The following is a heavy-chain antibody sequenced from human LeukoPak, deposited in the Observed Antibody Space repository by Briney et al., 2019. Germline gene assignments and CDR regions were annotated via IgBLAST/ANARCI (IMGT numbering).Heavy chain of an antibody. CDR1: GGSISSYY. V-gene: IGHV4-4*07. D-gene: IGHD6-6*01. CDR2: IHTSGNT. CDR3: AREGSMTARPYVSIDY. J-gene: IGHJ4*02. Sequence: SETLSLTCTVSGGSISSYYWSWIRQPAGKGLEWIGRIHTSGNTDYNPSLESRVTMSVDTSKNQFSLKLSSVTAADTAVYYCAREGSMTARPYVSIDYWGQGTLVTVSS.